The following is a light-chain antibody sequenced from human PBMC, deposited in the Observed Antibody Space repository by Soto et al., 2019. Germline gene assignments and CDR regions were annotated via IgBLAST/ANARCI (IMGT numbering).Light chain of an antibody. J-gene: IGLJ1*01. CDR1: SSDVGGYSY. CDR2: EVS. CDR3: SSYTSSSTRV. Sequence: QSVLTQPASVSGSPGQSITISCTGTSSDVGGYSYVSWYQHHPGKAPKLMIYEVSNRPSGVSNRFSGSKSGNTASLTISGLQAEDEADYYCSSYTSSSTRVFGTGTKVTVL. V-gene: IGLV2-14*01.